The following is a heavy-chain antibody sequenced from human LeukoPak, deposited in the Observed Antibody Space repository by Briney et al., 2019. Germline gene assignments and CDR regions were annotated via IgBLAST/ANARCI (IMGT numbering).Heavy chain of an antibody. J-gene: IGHJ4*02. CDR1: GGSISSYY. V-gene: IGHV4-4*07. CDR3: ARGSLGREVSAFFKN. D-gene: IGHD5/OR15-5a*01. CDR2: IYTTEST. Sequence: SETLSLTCTVSGGSISSYYWSWIRQPAGKGLEWIGRIYTTESTNYNPSLKSRVTISVDTSENQFSLRLSSVTAADTAVYYCARGSLGREVSAFFKNWGQGILVTVSS.